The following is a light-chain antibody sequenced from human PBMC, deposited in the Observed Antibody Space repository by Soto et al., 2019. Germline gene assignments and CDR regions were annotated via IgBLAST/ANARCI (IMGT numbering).Light chain of an antibody. V-gene: IGKV3-15*01. J-gene: IGKJ1*01. CDR2: GAS. CDR3: QQYNKWPPWT. Sequence: EIVMTQSPGTLSVSPGERATLSCRASQSVGSNLAWYQQKPGQAPRLLIYGASTRATGIPASFSGSVSVTEFTLTINSLQSEDCAVYYCQQYNKWPPWTFGQGTKVDI. CDR1: QSVGSN.